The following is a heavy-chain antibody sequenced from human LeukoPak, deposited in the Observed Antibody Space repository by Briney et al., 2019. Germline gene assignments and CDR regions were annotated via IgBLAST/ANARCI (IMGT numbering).Heavy chain of an antibody. D-gene: IGHD3-16*02. CDR1: GYTFTELS. CDR3: ARESLITFGGVIAPAFDY. CDR2: IIPIFGTA. Sequence: GASVKVSCKVSGYTFTELSIHWVRQAPGKGLEWMGRIIPIFGTANYAQKLQGRVTITTDESTSTAYMELSSLRSEDTAVYYCARESLITFGGVIAPAFDYWGQGALVTVSS. J-gene: IGHJ4*02. V-gene: IGHV1-69*05.